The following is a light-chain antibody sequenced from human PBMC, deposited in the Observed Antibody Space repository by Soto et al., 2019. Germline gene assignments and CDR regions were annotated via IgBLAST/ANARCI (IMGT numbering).Light chain of an antibody. CDR2: GAS. Sequence: IVLTQSPVTLSLSPGVRATLSCRASQSVDSHLAWYHQKPGQAPRLLIYGASTRATGIPARFSGSGSGTEFTLTINSLQSEDFAVYYCQQYNNWPRTFGQGTKVDIK. CDR3: QQYNNWPRT. J-gene: IGKJ1*01. CDR1: QSVDSH. V-gene: IGKV3-15*01.